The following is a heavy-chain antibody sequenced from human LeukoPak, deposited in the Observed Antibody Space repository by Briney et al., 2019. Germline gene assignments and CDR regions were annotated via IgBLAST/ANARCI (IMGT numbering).Heavy chain of an antibody. CDR2: ILTSDGNP. D-gene: IGHD6-19*01. Sequence: GGSLRLSCAASGFTFTTYAMNWVRQAPGKGLEWIPSILTSDGNPYFDDSVKGRFTISRDDSKNTVDLQMNSLRAEDTAVYYCARTSGWYPYFDYWGQGTLVTVSS. CDR3: ARTSGWYPYFDY. CDR1: GFTFTTYA. V-gene: IGHV3-23*01. J-gene: IGHJ4*02.